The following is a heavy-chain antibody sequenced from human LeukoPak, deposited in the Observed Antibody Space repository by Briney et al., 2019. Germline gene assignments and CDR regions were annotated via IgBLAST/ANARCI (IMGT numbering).Heavy chain of an antibody. CDR1: GGSFSGYY. CDR3: ARAGNYYDSSGYERYFDY. V-gene: IGHV4-34*01. D-gene: IGHD3-22*01. CDR2: INHSGST. J-gene: IGHJ4*02. Sequence: SETLSLTCAVYGGSFSGYYWSWIRQPPGKGLEWIGEINHSGSTNYNPSLKSRVTISADTSKNQFSLKLSSVTAADTAVYYCARAGNYYDSSGYERYFDYWGQGTLVTVSS.